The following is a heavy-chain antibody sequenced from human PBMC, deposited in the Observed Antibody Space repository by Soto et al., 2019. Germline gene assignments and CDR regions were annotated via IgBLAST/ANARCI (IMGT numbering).Heavy chain of an antibody. J-gene: IGHJ4*02. Sequence: GGSLRLSCAASGFTFSDYYMSWIRQAPGKGLEWVSYISSSSSYTNYADSVKGRFTISRDNAKNSLYLQMNSLRAEDTAVYYCAKENGHSSSWFEFDYWGQGTLVTVSS. CDR3: AKENGHSSSWFEFDY. V-gene: IGHV3-11*05. D-gene: IGHD6-13*01. CDR2: ISSSSSYT. CDR1: GFTFSDYY.